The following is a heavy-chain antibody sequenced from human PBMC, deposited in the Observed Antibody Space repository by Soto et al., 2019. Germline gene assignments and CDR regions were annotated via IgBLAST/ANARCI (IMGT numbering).Heavy chain of an antibody. CDR3: ARGRATITYWYYYYGMDV. Sequence: SETLSLTCAVYGGSFSGYYWSWIRQPPGKGLEWIGEINHSGSTNYNPSLKSRVTISVDTSKNQFSLKLSSVTAADTAVYYCARGRATITYWYYYYGMDVWGQGTTVTVYS. J-gene: IGHJ6*02. D-gene: IGHD5-12*01. CDR1: GGSFSGYY. CDR2: INHSGST. V-gene: IGHV4-34*01.